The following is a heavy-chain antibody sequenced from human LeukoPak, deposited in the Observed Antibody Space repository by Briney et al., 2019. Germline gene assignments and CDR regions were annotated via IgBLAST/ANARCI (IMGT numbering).Heavy chain of an antibody. J-gene: IGHJ6*03. Sequence: GGSLRLSCAASGLTFSGYWMHWVRQAPGKGLVWVSRINSDARSTAYADSVKGRFTVSRVNAKNTLYLQMNSLRAEDTAVYYCARGGAYYNFWSGDYYHYYYYMDVWGKGTTVTVSS. CDR2: INSDARST. V-gene: IGHV3-74*01. D-gene: IGHD3-3*01. CDR1: GLTFSGYW. CDR3: ARGGAYYNFWSGDYYHYYYYMDV.